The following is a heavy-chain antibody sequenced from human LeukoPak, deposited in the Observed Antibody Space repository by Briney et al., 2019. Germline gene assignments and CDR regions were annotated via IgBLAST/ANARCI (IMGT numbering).Heavy chain of an antibody. J-gene: IGHJ2*01. D-gene: IGHD6-13*01. V-gene: IGHV4-59*01. Sequence: SETLSLTCTVSGGSISSYYWSWIRQPPGKGLEWIGYIYYSGSTNYNPSLKSRVTISVDTSKNQFSLKLSSVTAADTAVYYCARSPRSVGIAAAGTNYWYFDLWGRGTLVTASS. CDR3: ARSPRSVGIAAAGTNYWYFDL. CDR1: GGSISSYY. CDR2: IYYSGST.